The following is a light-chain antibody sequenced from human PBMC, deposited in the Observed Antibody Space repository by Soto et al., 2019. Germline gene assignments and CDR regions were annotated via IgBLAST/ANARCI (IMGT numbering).Light chain of an antibody. J-gene: IGKJ1*01. CDR1: QSVSGSY. V-gene: IGKV3-20*01. CDR2: GAS. Sequence: EFVLTQSPGTLSLSPGERATLSCRASQSVSGSYLAWYQQKPGQSPRLLIYGASSRATGIPDRFSGSGSGTDFTLTISRLEPDDFAVYYFQQYGSPWTFGQGTKVEIK. CDR3: QQYGSPWT.